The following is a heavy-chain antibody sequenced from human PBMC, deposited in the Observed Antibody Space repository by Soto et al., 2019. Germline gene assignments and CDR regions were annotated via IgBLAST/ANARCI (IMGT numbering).Heavy chain of an antibody. Sequence: SETLSLTCAASGYSISSGYYWGWIRQPPGKGLEWIVSIYHSGSTYYNPSLKSRVTISVDTSKNQFSLKLSSVTAADTAVYYCARLESIAVVVWGQGTLVTVS. CDR1: GYSISSGYY. V-gene: IGHV4-38-2*01. CDR2: IYHSGST. D-gene: IGHD6-19*01. CDR3: ARLESIAVVV. J-gene: IGHJ4*02.